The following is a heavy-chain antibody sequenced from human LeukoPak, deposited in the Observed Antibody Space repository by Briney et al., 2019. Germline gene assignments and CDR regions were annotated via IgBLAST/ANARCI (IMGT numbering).Heavy chain of an antibody. CDR3: ALRTHGNYYDSSGYYRTTREYFDY. CDR2: ISAYNGNT. Sequence: ASVKVSCKASGYTFTSYGISWVRQAPGQGLEWMGWISAYNGNTNYAQKLQGRVTMTTDTSTSTAYMELRSLRSDDTAMYYCALRTHGNYYDSSGYYRTTREYFDYWGQGTLVTVSS. D-gene: IGHD3-22*01. V-gene: IGHV1-18*01. J-gene: IGHJ4*02. CDR1: GYTFTSYG.